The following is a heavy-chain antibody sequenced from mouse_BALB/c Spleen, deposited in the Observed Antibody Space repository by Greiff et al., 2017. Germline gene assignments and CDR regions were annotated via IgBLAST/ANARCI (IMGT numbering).Heavy chain of an antibody. Sequence: VQLQQSGPELVKPGASVKIPCKASGYTFTDYNMDWVKQSHGKSLEWIGDINPNNGGTIYNQKFKGKATLTVDKSSSTAYMELRSLTSEDTAVYDGARRGYGTHWYFDVWGAGTTVTVSS. CDR1: GYTFTDYN. D-gene: IGHD2-1*01. V-gene: IGHV1-18*01. CDR2: INPNNGGT. J-gene: IGHJ1*01. CDR3: ARRGYGTHWYFDV.